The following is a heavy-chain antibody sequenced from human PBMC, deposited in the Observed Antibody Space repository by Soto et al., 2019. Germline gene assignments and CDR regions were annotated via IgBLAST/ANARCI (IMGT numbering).Heavy chain of an antibody. V-gene: IGHV6-1*01. CDR2: TYYRSKWFN. CDR3: ASECPYYESSERYFDY. J-gene: IGHJ4*02. CDR1: GHSVSRNSAA. D-gene: IGHD3-16*01. Sequence: SPTLSLTCAISGHSVSRNSAAWNWIRQSPSRVLEWLGRTYYRSKWFNDYAVSVKSRITVTPDTSKNLFSLHLNSVTPEDTAVYYCASECPYYESSERYFDYWGQGALVTVSS.